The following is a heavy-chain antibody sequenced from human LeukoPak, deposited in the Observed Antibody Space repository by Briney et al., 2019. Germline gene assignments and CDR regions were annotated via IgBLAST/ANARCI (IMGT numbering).Heavy chain of an antibody. CDR2: IRYDGSNK. CDR1: GFTFSSYG. J-gene: IGHJ5*02. D-gene: IGHD5-12*01. CDR3: ARDHSGYGQYNWFDP. V-gene: IGHV3-30*02. Sequence: GGSLRLSCAASGFTFSSYGMHWVRQAPGKGLEWVAFIRYDGSNKYYADSVKGRFTISRDNSKNTLYLQMNSLRAEDTAVYYCARDHSGYGQYNWFDPWGQGTLVIVSS.